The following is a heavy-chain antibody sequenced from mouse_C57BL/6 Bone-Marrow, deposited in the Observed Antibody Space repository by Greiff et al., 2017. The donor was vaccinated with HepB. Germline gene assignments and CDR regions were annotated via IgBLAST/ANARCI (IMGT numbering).Heavy chain of an antibody. D-gene: IGHD4-1*01. V-gene: IGHV5-4*01. Sequence: EVQVVESGGGLVKPGGSLKLSCAASGFTFSSYAMSWVRQTPEKRLEWVATISDGDSYTYYPDNVKGRFTIARDNAKNNLYLQMSNLKSEDTAMYFCARVGTGPFAYWGQGTMVTVSA. CDR3: ARVGTGPFAY. CDR2: ISDGDSYT. J-gene: IGHJ3*01. CDR1: GFTFSSYA.